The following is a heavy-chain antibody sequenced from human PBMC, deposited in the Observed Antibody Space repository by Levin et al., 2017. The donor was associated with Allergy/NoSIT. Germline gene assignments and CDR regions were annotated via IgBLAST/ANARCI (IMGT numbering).Heavy chain of an antibody. CDR3: TRGVPYFGSGSHSDY. V-gene: IGHV3-7*01. D-gene: IGHD3-10*01. J-gene: IGHJ4*02. CDR2: IKHDGSEK. CDR1: GFTFNNFW. Sequence: PSETLSLTCAASGFTFNNFWMIWVRQAPGQGLEWVANIKHDGSEKNYVGSVKGRFTISRDSAENSLFLQMNSLRAEDTGVYYCTRGVPYFGSGSHSDYWGQGTLVSVSS.